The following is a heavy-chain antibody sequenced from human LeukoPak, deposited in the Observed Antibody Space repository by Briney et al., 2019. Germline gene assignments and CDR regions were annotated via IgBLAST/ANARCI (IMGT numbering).Heavy chain of an antibody. D-gene: IGHD6-13*01. Sequence: GGSLRLSCAASGFTVSSNYMSWVRQAPGKGLEWVSVIYSGGSTYYADSVKGRFTISRDNSKNTLCLQMNSLRAEDTAVYYCAKDFPSIAAALYYWGQGTLVTVSS. CDR1: GFTVSSNY. J-gene: IGHJ4*02. CDR2: IYSGGST. V-gene: IGHV3-53*05. CDR3: AKDFPSIAAALYY.